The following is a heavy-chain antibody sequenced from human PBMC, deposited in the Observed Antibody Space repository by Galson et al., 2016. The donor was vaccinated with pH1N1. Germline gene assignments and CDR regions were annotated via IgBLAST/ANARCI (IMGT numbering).Heavy chain of an antibody. J-gene: IGHJ5*02. CDR1: GYTFSNYY. V-gene: IGHV1-2*07. D-gene: IGHD1-14*01. Sequence: SVKVSCKASGYTFSNYYIHWVRQAPGQGLEWMGWINPSAGSTKFGHNFEDRVTLTRDTSTNTAYMELTSQKSDDTAIYYCEIQNQNWFDPWGQGTLVTVSS. CDR3: EIQNQNWFDP. CDR2: INPSAGST.